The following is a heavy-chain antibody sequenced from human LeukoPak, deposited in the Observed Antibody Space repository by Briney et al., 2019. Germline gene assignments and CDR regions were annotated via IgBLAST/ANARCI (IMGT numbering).Heavy chain of an antibody. D-gene: IGHD2-21*02. CDR2: VYTTGST. CDR3: ARESYCGGDCYPPEYFQH. CDR1: GGSISLYY. J-gene: IGHJ1*01. V-gene: IGHV4-4*07. Sequence: SETLSLTCTVSGGSISLYYWNWIRQPAGKGLEWIGRVYTTGSTYYNPSLKSRVTISVDTSKNQFSLKLSSVPAADTAVYYCARESYCGGDCYPPEYFQHWGQGTLVTVSS.